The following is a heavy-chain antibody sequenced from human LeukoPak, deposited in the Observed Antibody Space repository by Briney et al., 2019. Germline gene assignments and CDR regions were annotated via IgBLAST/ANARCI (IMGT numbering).Heavy chain of an antibody. CDR3: ARVGTMVVTPIDH. CDR1: GFTFSSYS. Sequence: GGSLRLSCAASGFTFSSYSMNWVRQAPGKGLEWVSSISSSSSYIYYADSVKGRFTISRDNAKNSLYLQMNSLRAEDTAVYYCARVGTMVVTPIDHWGQGTLVTVSS. CDR2: ISSSSSYI. D-gene: IGHD4-23*01. V-gene: IGHV3-21*01. J-gene: IGHJ4*02.